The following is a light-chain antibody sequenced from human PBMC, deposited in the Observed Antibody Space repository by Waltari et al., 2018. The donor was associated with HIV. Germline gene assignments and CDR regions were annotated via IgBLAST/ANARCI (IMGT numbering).Light chain of an antibody. V-gene: IGLV2-14*01. CDR3: SSYTSSSTRV. J-gene: IGLJ3*02. CDR2: EVS. Sequence: QSALTQPASVSGSPGPSLTITCTGTSRDVGGYHYVSWYQQHPGKAPKLMIYEVSNRPSGVSNRFSGSKSGNTASLTISGLQAEDEADYYCSSYTSSSTRVFGGGTNLTVL. CDR1: SRDVGGYHY.